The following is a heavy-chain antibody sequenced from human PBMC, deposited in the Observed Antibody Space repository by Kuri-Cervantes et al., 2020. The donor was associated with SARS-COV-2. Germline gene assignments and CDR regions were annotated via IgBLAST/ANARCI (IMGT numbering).Heavy chain of an antibody. Sequence: ASVKVSCKASGYTFTSYGISWVRQAPGQGLEWMGRISAYNGNTNYAQKLQGRVTMTTDTSTSTAYMELRSLRSDDTAVYYCARVGPYSYASYWYFDLWGRGTLVTVSS. CDR2: ISAYNGNT. V-gene: IGHV1-18*04. CDR1: GYTFTSYG. D-gene: IGHD5-18*01. J-gene: IGHJ2*01. CDR3: ARVGPYSYASYWYFDL.